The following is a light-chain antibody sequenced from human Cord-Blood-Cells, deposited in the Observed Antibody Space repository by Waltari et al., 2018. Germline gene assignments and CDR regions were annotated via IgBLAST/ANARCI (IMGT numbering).Light chain of an antibody. V-gene: IGKV1-8*01. CDR1: QGISSY. CDR3: QQYYSYPPLT. Sequence: AIRMTQSPSSFSASTGDRVTITCRASQGISSYLAWYQQKPGKAPKLLIYAASTLQSGVPSRFSGSGSGTVFTLTISCLQSEDFATYYCQQYYSYPPLTFGGGTKVEIK. CDR2: AAS. J-gene: IGKJ4*01.